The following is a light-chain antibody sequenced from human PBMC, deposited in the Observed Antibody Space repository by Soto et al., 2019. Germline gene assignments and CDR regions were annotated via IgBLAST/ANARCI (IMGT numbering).Light chain of an antibody. CDR3: QQYGVSPLMYT. Sequence: EIVLVQSPGTLSLSPGERATLSCRASQSISNNYLAWYQQKPGQAPRLLIYGASSRATGVPDRFSGSGTGAGFNLNIHRLEPEDFAVYYCQQYGVSPLMYTFGQGTKVGVK. V-gene: IGKV3-20*01. CDR1: QSISNNY. CDR2: GAS. J-gene: IGKJ2*01.